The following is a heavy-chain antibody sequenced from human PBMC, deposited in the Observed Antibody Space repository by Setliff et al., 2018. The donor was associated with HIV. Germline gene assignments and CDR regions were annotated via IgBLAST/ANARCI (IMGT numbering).Heavy chain of an antibody. V-gene: IGHV4-59*01. D-gene: IGHD3-10*01. CDR3: ARVYGSGSPFDY. CDR2: IYFTGSS. CDR1: GGSISTYY. J-gene: IGHJ4*02. Sequence: KTSETLSLTCTVSGGSISTYYWSWIRQPPGKGLEWIGSIYFTGSSDNNPSLKSRVTLSVDTSKHQFSLKLSSVTAADTAVYYCARVYGSGSPFDYWGQGTLVTVSS.